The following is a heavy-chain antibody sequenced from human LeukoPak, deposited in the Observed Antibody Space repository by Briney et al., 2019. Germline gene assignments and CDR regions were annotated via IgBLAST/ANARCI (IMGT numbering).Heavy chain of an antibody. Sequence: SETLSLTCAVSGYSLSSGYYWGWIRQPPGKGLEWIGSIYHSGSTYYNPSLKSRVTISVDTSKNQFSLKLSSVTAADTAVYYCASIWYSSGWYVDYFDYWGQGTLVTVSS. V-gene: IGHV4-38-2*01. CDR2: IYHSGST. D-gene: IGHD6-19*01. J-gene: IGHJ4*02. CDR3: ASIWYSSGWYVDYFDY. CDR1: GYSLSSGYY.